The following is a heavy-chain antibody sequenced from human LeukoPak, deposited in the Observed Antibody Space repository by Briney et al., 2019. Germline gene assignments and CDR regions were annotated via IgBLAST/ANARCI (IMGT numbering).Heavy chain of an antibody. D-gene: IGHD5-18*01. CDR2: IYYSGST. J-gene: IGHJ6*03. CDR3: ARGVNTALVGYDYYYMDV. Sequence: SETLSLTCTVSGGSISSYYWSWIRQPPGKGLEWIGYIYYSGSTNYNPSLKSRVTISVDTSKNQFSLKLSSVTAADTAVYYCARGVNTALVGYDYYYMDVWGKGTTVTVSS. V-gene: IGHV4-59*01. CDR1: GGSISSYY.